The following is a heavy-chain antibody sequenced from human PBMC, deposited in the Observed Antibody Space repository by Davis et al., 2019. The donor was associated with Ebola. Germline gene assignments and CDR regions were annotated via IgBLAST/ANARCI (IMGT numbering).Heavy chain of an antibody. CDR3: ARLAAADPDY. V-gene: IGHV1-3*01. CDR2: INAGNGNT. Sequence: ASVKVSCKGSGYSFTSYWIAWVRQAPGQRLEWMGWINAGNGNTKYSQKFQGRVTITRDTSASTAYMELSSLRSEDTAVYYCARLAAADPDYWGQGTLVTVSS. J-gene: IGHJ4*02. CDR1: GYSFTSYW. D-gene: IGHD6-13*01.